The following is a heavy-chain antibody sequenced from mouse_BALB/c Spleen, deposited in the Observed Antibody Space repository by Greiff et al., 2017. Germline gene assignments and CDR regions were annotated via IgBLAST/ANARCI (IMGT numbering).Heavy chain of an antibody. CDR2: ISNGGGST. D-gene: IGHD1-1*02. CDR3: ARHGSYSAWFAY. J-gene: IGHJ3*01. Sequence: EVKLMESGGGLVQPGGSLKLSCAASGFTFSSYTMSWVRQTPEKRLEWVAYISNGGGSTYYPDTVKGRFTISRDNAKNTLYLQMSSLKSEDTAMYYCARHGSYSAWFAYWGQGTLVTVSA. CDR1: GFTFSSYT. V-gene: IGHV5-12-2*01.